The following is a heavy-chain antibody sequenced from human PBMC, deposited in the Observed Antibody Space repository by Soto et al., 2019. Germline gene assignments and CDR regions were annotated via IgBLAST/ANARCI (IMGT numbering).Heavy chain of an antibody. CDR3: AKDRWVRQLRSYFDY. D-gene: IGHD4-17*01. V-gene: IGHV3-30*18. CDR1: GFTFSSYG. J-gene: IGHJ4*02. Sequence: QVQLVESGGGVVQPGRSLRLSCAASGFTFSSYGMHWVRQAPGKGLEWVAFISYDGINKYYADSVKGRFTISRDNSKNTVYLQMGSLRAEGTAVYYCAKDRWVRQLRSYFDYWGQGTLVTVSS. CDR2: ISYDGINK.